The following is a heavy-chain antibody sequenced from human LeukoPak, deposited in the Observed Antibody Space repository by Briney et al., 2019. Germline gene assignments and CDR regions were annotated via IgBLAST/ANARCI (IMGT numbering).Heavy chain of an antibody. D-gene: IGHD1-7*01. CDR3: AKSNNWNSTPNY. CDR1: GFSFSVYW. Sequence: GGSLRLSCAASGFSFSVYWMHWVRQAPGKGLEWVGNIQPDGSEQYPVDSVKGRFTISRDNARNSLFLQMNSLRAEDTAVYYCAKSNNWNSTPNYWGQGTLVTVSS. V-gene: IGHV3-7*01. CDR2: IQPDGSEQ. J-gene: IGHJ4*02.